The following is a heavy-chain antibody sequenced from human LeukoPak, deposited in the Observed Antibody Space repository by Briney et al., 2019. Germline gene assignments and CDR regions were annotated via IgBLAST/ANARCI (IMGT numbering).Heavy chain of an antibody. Sequence: GGSLRLSCAASGFTFSSYWMSWVRQAPGKGLEWVANIKQDGSEKYYVDSVKGRFTISRENAKNSLYLQMNSLRAGDTAVYYCARGSNEAYYDILTGYQTYYYYGMDVWGQGTTVTVSS. CDR1: GFTFSSYW. J-gene: IGHJ6*02. CDR3: ARGSNEAYYDILTGYQTYYYYGMDV. D-gene: IGHD3-9*01. CDR2: IKQDGSEK. V-gene: IGHV3-7*01.